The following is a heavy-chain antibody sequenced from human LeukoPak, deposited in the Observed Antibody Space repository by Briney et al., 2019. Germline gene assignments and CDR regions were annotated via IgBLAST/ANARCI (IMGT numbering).Heavy chain of an antibody. Sequence: GGSLRLSCAASGFTFSSYDMHWVRQATGKGLEWVSAIGTAGDTYYPGSVKGRFTISRENAKNSLYLQMNSLRAGDTAVYYCARERGYSGYDWFDYWGQGTLVTVSS. V-gene: IGHV3-13*01. CDR2: IGTAGDT. CDR1: GFTFSSYD. CDR3: ARERGYSGYDWFDY. J-gene: IGHJ4*02. D-gene: IGHD5-12*01.